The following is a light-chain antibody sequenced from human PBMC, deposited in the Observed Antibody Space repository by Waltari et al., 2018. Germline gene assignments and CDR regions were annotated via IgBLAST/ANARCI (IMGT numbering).Light chain of an antibody. CDR2: DAS. CDR3: QKYGTLPAT. J-gene: IGKJ1*01. CDR1: QSVSKY. Sequence: EIVLTQSPGTPSLSPGERATLTCRASQSVSKYLAWYQQKPGQAPRLLIYDASTRATGIPDRFSGSGWGTDFSLTISRLEPEDFAVYYCQKYGTLPATFGQGTKVQMK. V-gene: IGKV3-20*01.